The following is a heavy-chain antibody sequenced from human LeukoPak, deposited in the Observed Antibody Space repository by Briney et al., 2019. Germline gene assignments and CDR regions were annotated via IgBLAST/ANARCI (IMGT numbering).Heavy chain of an antibody. CDR3: ARHGIAAAGAIDY. J-gene: IGHJ4*02. V-gene: IGHV4-59*08. CDR2: IYYSGST. CDR1: GGSISSYY. D-gene: IGHD6-13*01. Sequence: PSETLSLTCTVSGGSISSYYWSWIRQPPGKGLEWIGYIYYSGSTNYNPSLKSRVTISVDTSKNQFSLKLSSVTAADTAVYYCARHGIAAAGAIDYWGQGTLVTVSS.